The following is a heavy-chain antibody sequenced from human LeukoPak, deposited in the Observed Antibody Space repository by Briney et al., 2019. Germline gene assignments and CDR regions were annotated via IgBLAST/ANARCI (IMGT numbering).Heavy chain of an antibody. CDR1: GFTVSSSY. J-gene: IGHJ3*02. D-gene: IGHD4-17*01. V-gene: IGHV3-53*01. CDR3: ARGKAVTGFDI. Sequence: GGSLRLSCAASGFTVSSSYMSWVRQAPGKGLEWISDIYAGGSTYYADSVKGRFTISRDSSKNTLYLHMHRLRAEDTAVYYCARGKAVTGFDIWGQGTMVTVSS. CDR2: IYAGGST.